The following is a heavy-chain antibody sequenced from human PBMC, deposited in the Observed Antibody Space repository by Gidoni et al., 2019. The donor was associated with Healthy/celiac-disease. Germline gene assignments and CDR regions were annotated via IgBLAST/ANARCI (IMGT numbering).Heavy chain of an antibody. Sequence: EVQLVESGGGLVKPGGSLRLSCAASGFTFSSYSMNWVRQAPGKGLEWVSSISSSSSYIYYADSVKGRFTISRDNAKNSLYLQMNSLRAEDTAVYYCAREEVLAESWFDPWGQGTLVTVSS. CDR2: ISSSSSYI. CDR1: GFTFSSYS. J-gene: IGHJ5*02. D-gene: IGHD3-10*01. CDR3: AREEVLAESWFDP. V-gene: IGHV3-21*01.